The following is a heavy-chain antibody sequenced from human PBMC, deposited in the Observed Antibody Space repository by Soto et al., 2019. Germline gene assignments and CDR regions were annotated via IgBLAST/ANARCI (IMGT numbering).Heavy chain of an antibody. D-gene: IGHD3-22*01. J-gene: IGHJ4*02. CDR1: GGSISSGDYY. CDR3: ARDSYYYDNSGYYHYFDY. CDR2: IYYSGST. Sequence: SETLSLTCTVSGGSISSGDYYWSWIRQPPGKGLEWIGYIYYSGSTYYNPSLKSRVTISVDTSKNQFSLKLSSVTAADTAVYYCARDSYYYDNSGYYHYFDYWGQGTLVTVSS. V-gene: IGHV4-30-4*01.